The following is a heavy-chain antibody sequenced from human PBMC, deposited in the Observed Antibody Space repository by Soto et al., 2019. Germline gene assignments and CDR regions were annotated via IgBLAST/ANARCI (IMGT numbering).Heavy chain of an antibody. CDR1: VCTFSRYA. V-gene: IGHV3-23*01. CDR3: AKHRVLRFLEWFLYYYGMDV. CDR2: ISGSGGST. D-gene: IGHD3-3*01. J-gene: IGHJ6*02. Sequence: LXLSCAASVCTFSRYAMSWVRQAPGKGLEWVSAISGSGGSTYYADSVKGRFTISRDNSKNTLYLQMNSLRAEDTAVYYCAKHRVLRFLEWFLYYYGMDVWGQGTTVTVYS.